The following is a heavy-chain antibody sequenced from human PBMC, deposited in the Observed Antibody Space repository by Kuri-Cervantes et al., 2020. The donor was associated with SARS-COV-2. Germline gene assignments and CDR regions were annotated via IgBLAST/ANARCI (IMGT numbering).Heavy chain of an antibody. CDR3: ARGGGPSLRYYYYYMDV. CDR1: GYSFTSYW. D-gene: IGHD2-15*01. J-gene: IGHJ6*03. V-gene: IGHV5-51*01. Sequence: GESLKISFKGSGYSFTSYWIGWVRQMPGKGLEWMGIIYPGDSDTRYSPSFQGQVTISADKSISTAYLQWSSLKASDTAMYYCARGGGPSLRYYYYYMDVWGKGTTVTVSS. CDR2: IYPGDSDT.